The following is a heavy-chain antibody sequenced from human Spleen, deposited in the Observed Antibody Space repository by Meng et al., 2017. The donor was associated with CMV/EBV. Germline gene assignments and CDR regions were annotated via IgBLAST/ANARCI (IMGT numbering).Heavy chain of an antibody. CDR2: IRYDGSNK. D-gene: IGHD6-19*01. CDR3: ARDQAVAGGAIDY. CDR1: GFTFSSYG. J-gene: IGHJ4*02. V-gene: IGHV3-30*02. Sequence: GGSLRLSCAASGFTFSSYGMHWVRQAPGKGLEWVAFIRYDGSNKYYADSVKGRFTISRDNAKNSLYLQMNSLRDEDTAVYYCARDQAVAGGAIDYWGQGTLVTVSS.